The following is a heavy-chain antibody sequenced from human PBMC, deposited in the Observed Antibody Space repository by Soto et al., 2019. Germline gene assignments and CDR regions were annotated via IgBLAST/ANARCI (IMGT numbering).Heavy chain of an antibody. D-gene: IGHD4-17*01. CDR3: ARDPDYGDYADFDY. CDR1: GYTFTSYA. CDR2: INAGNGNT. J-gene: IGHJ4*02. V-gene: IGHV1-3*01. Sequence: SVKVSCKASGYTFTSYAMHWVRQAPGQRLEWMGWINAGNGNTKYSQKFQGRVTITRDTSASTASMELSSLRSEDTAVYYCARDPDYGDYADFDYWGQGTLVTVSS.